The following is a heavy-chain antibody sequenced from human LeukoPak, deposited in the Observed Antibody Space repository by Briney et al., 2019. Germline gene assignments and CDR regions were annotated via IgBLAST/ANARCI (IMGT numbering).Heavy chain of an antibody. V-gene: IGHV4-59*12. Sequence: SETLSLTCTVSGGSISSYYWSWIRQPPGKGLEWIGYIYYSGSTNYNPSLKSRVTISVDTSKNQFSLKLSSVTAADTAVYYCARPQYGDYVFDYWGQGTLVTVSS. CDR3: ARPQYGDYVFDY. J-gene: IGHJ4*02. CDR2: IYYSGST. CDR1: GGSISSYY. D-gene: IGHD4-17*01.